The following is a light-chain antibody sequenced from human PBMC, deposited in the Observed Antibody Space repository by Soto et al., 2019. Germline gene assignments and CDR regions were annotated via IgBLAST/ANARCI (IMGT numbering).Light chain of an antibody. CDR1: SSDVGAYDF. Sequence: QSVLTQPPSASGSPGQSVTLSCTGTSSDVGAYDFVSWYQQHPGKAPKLVIFEVSKRPSGVPDRFSGSKSGNTASLTVSGLQAEDEADYYCSSYAGSNDFVFGTGPKATVL. CDR2: EVS. CDR3: SSYAGSNDFV. V-gene: IGLV2-8*01. J-gene: IGLJ1*01.